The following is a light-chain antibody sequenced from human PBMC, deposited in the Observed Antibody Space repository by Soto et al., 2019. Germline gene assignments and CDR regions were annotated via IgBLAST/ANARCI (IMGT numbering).Light chain of an antibody. V-gene: IGKV3-11*01. CDR1: QSVSNNY. J-gene: IGKJ5*01. Sequence: EMVMTQSPATLSVSPGERATLSCRASQSVSNNYLAWYQQKPGQAPRLLIYGASNRAAGIPARFSGLGSGTDFTLTISSLEPEDFAVYYCQQRSNWPSITFGQGTRLEIK. CDR2: GAS. CDR3: QQRSNWPSIT.